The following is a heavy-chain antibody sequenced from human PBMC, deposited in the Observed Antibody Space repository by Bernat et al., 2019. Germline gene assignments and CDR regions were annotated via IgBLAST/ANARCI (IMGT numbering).Heavy chain of an antibody. D-gene: IGHD1-1*01. J-gene: IGHJ4*02. Sequence: EVQLVESGGDLVKPGGSLRLSCSASGFTFNSAWMSWVRQAPGEGLEWVALIKSKGAGGTAHYAAPVEGRFSISRDDSKNTLYLQMNSLKTEDTAVYYCIPDLPDVTSAFDYWGQGTLVTVSS. CDR3: IPDLPDVTSAFDY. CDR1: GFTFNSAW. CDR2: IKSKGAGGTA. V-gene: IGHV3-15*01.